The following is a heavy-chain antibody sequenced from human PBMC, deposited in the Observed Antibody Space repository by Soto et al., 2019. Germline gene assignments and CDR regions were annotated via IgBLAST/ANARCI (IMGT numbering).Heavy chain of an antibody. CDR2: ISGSGGST. J-gene: IGHJ4*02. Sequence: EVQLLESGGGLVQPGGSLRLSCAASGFTFSSYAMGWVRQAPGKGLEGVSTISGSGGSTYYAGSVKDRFTISRDNSKNTLYLQMNSLRAADTAVYYCAKDGGVYCRDGSCSPAKNSYFDYWGQGTLVTVSS. CDR1: GFTFSSYA. CDR3: AKDGGVYCRDGSCSPAKNSYFDY. V-gene: IGHV3-23*01. D-gene: IGHD2-15*01.